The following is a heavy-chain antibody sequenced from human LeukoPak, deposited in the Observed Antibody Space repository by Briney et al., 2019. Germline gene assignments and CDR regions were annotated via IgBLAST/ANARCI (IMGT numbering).Heavy chain of an antibody. CDR1: GYTFTSYY. J-gene: IGHJ1*01. D-gene: IGHD2-15*01. CDR3: ARDRPSRYCSGGSCYSYFQH. CDR2: INPSGGST. V-gene: IGHV1-46*01. Sequence: ASVKVSCKASGYTFTSYYMHWVRQAPGQGLEWMGIINPSGGSTSYAQKFQGRVTMTRDTSTSTVYMELSSLRSEDTAVYYCARDRPSRYCSGGSCYSYFQHWGQGTLVTVSS.